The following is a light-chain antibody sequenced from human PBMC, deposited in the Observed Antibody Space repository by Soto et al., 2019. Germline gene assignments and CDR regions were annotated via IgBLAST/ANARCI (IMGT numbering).Light chain of an antibody. CDR1: QSVSSTS. J-gene: IGKJ2*01. Sequence: EMVLTQSPGTLSLSPGERVALSCSASQSVSSTSIAWYQQKPGQAPRLLIYDSSSRATDIPDRFSGSGSGTDITLTISRLEPEDFAVYYCQQYGRSPPKYTFGQGTKLEI. CDR3: QQYGRSPPKYT. CDR2: DSS. V-gene: IGKV3-20*01.